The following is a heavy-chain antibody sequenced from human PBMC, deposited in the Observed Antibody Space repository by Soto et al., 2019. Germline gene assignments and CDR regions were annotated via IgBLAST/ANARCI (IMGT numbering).Heavy chain of an antibody. CDR1: GFTFSSYA. V-gene: IGHV3-23*01. Sequence: EVQLLESGGGLVQPGGSLRLSCAASGFTFSSYAMSWVRQAPGKGLEWVSAISGSGDNTYYADSVKGRFTISRDNSKNTLCLQTNSLRAEDTAVYHCAKDGLFYDSSGYYDYWGQGTLVTVSS. CDR2: ISGSGDNT. J-gene: IGHJ4*02. CDR3: AKDGLFYDSSGYYDY. D-gene: IGHD3-22*01.